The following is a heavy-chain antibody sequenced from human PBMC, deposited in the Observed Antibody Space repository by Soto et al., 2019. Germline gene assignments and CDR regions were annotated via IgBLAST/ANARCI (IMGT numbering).Heavy chain of an antibody. D-gene: IGHD1-26*01. Sequence: QVHLVQSGAEVKKPGASVKVSCKGSGYGFTTYGITWVRQAPGQGLEWMAWISAHNGNTNYAQKLQGRVTVTRDTSTSTAYXXXXXXXXXXXXXXXXARGRYGDYWGQGALVTVSS. CDR2: ISAHNGNT. CDR1: GYGFTTYG. J-gene: IGHJ4*02. V-gene: IGHV1-18*01. CDR3: ARGRYGDY.